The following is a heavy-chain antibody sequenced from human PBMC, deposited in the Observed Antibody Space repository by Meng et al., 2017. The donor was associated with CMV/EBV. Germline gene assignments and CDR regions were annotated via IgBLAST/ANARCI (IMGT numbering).Heavy chain of an antibody. J-gene: IGHJ4*02. D-gene: IGHD6-6*01. CDR2: IYYSGST. CDR1: GGSISSSSSY. Sequence: SETLSLTCTVPGGSISSSSSYWGWIRQPPGKGLEWIGSIYYSGSTYHNPSLKSRVTISVDTSKNQFSLKLSSVTAADTAVYYCARDLDSKDQLVYFDYWGQGTLVTVSS. CDR3: ARDLDSKDQLVYFDY. V-gene: IGHV4-39*07.